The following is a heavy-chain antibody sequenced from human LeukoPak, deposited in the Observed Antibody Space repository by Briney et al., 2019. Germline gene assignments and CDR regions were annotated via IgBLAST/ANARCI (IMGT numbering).Heavy chain of an antibody. J-gene: IGHJ3*02. V-gene: IGHV1-18*01. CDR3: ARRVAVARRDAFDI. CDR2: ISSYNGNT. D-gene: IGHD6-19*01. CDR1: GYTFTSYG. Sequence: GASVKVSFKASGYTFTSYGISWVRQAPGQGLERMGWISSYNGNTNYAQKLQGRVTMSTDTSTGTAYMELRSLRSDDTAVYYCARRVAVARRDAFDIWGQGTMVTVSS.